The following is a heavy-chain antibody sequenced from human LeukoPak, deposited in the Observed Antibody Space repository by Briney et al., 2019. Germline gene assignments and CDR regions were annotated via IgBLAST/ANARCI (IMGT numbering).Heavy chain of an antibody. V-gene: IGHV3-11*01. D-gene: IGHD4-17*01. CDR2: ISSSGSTI. CDR1: GFTFSDYY. J-gene: IGHJ4*02. Sequence: GGSLRLSCAASGFTFSDYYMSWIRQAPGKGLEWVSYISSSGSTIHYADSVKGRFTISRDNAKNSLYLQMNSLRAEDTAVYYCARSPAMTTVTTFDYWGQGTLVTVSS. CDR3: ARSPAMTTVTTFDY.